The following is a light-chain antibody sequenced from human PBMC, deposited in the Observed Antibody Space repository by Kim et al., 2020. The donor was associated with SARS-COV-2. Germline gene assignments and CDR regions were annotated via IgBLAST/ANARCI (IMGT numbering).Light chain of an antibody. CDR3: NSRDSSGDHLL. J-gene: IGLJ3*02. CDR1: SLRSYY. CDR2: GKN. Sequence: ALGQTVRITCQGDSLRSYYATWYQQKPGQAPVVVIYGKNNRPSGSPDRFSGSSSGNTASLTITGAQAEDEADYYCNSRDSSGDHLLFGGGTQLTVL. V-gene: IGLV3-19*01.